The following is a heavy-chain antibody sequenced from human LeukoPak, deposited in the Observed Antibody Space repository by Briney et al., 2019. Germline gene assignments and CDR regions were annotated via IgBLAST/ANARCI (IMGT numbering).Heavy chain of an antibody. J-gene: IGHJ4*02. CDR2: ISIRGETS. D-gene: IGHD5-18*01. V-gene: IGHV3-23*01. CDR3: ARVSGGLHRYGSLDD. Sequence: GGSLRLSCAASGFAFDNHVMSWVRHLPRKGLQWVSAISIRGETSFYADFVKSRFTVSRDNSGNRLFLQMNSLRVEDTGVYYCARVSGGLHRYGSLDDWGQGTLVTVSS. CDR1: GFAFDNHV.